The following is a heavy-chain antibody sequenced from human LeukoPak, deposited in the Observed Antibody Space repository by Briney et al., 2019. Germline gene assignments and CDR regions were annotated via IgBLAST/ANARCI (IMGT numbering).Heavy chain of an antibody. CDR2: IIPILGIA. J-gene: IGHJ4*02. D-gene: IGHD2-21*01. V-gene: IGHV1-69*04. CDR3: ARGGGFCGGNCYGIDY. CDR1: GGTFSSYA. Sequence: SVKVSCKASGGTFSSYAISWVRQAPGQGLEWMGRIIPILGIANYAQKFQGRVTITADESTSTAYMELSSLRSEDTAVYYCARGGGFCGGNCYGIDYWGRGTLVTVSS.